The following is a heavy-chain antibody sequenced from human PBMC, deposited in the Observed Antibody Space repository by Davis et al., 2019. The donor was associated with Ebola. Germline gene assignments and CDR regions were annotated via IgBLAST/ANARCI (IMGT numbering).Heavy chain of an antibody. CDR2: IYYSGST. CDR1: GGSISSYY. CDR3: ARLVRNWFDP. Sequence: MPSETLSLTCTASGGSISSYYWSWIRQPPGKGLEWIGYIYYSGSTNYNPSLKSRVTISVDTSKNQFSLKLSSVTAADTAVYYCARLVRNWFDPWGQGTLVTVSS. V-gene: IGHV4-59*08. J-gene: IGHJ5*02.